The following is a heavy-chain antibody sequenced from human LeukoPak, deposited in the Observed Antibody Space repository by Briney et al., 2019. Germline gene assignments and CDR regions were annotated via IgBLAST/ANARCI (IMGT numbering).Heavy chain of an antibody. CDR2: IYHSGSS. D-gene: IGHD2-8*01. J-gene: IGHJ4*02. CDR3: ASLERNCTNGVCYGGY. V-gene: IGHV4-38-2*01. CDR1: GDSISSGYY. Sequence: SETLSLTCAVSGDSISSGYYWGWIRQPPGKGLEWIGSIYHSGSSYYNPSLKSRVTISVDTSKNQFSLKLSSVTAADTAVYYCASLERNCTNGVCYGGYWGQGTLVTVSS.